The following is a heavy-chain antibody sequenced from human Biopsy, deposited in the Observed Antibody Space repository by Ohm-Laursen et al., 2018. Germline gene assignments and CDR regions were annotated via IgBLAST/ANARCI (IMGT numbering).Heavy chain of an antibody. D-gene: IGHD2-2*01. CDR2: ISPYNDKT. CDR1: GYTFTSYD. Sequence: ASVKVSCKASGYTFTSYDISWVRQAPGQGLEWMGWISPYNDKTSYPPKLQDRVTMTADTSTNTAHMELRSLRSDDTAVYYCARVFCTSTACYGLLDNWGQGTMVTVSS. CDR3: ARVFCTSTACYGLLDN. J-gene: IGHJ4*02. V-gene: IGHV1-18*01.